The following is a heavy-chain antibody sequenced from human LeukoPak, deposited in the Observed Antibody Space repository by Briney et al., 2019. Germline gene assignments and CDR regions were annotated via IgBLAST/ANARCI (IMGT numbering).Heavy chain of an antibody. V-gene: IGHV3-74*03. CDR2: INSDESLT. CDR3: ARRYCRGGTCYFDY. Sequence: PGGSLRLSCAASGLTLSNYWIQSVRQAPGKGLVWVSRINSDESLTTYADSVKGRFTISRDNAKNTLYLQMNSLRAEDTAVYYCARRYCRGGTCYFDYWGQGTLVTVSS. CDR1: GLTLSNYW. D-gene: IGHD2-15*01. J-gene: IGHJ4*02.